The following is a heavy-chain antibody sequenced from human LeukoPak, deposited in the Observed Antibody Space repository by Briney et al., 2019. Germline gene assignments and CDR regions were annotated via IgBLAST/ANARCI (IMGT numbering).Heavy chain of an antibody. CDR3: ARDTVMILGSFYYGKDV. Sequence: ASVKVSCKASGYPFNSFGISWVRQAPGQGLEWLGWISAYNGKTHYPEELQGRLTMTTDTSTSTAYMDLRSLRSDDTAIYYCARDTVMILGSFYYGKDVWGQGTTVTVSS. CDR1: GYPFNSFG. V-gene: IGHV1-18*01. J-gene: IGHJ6*02. D-gene: IGHD3-22*01. CDR2: ISAYNGKT.